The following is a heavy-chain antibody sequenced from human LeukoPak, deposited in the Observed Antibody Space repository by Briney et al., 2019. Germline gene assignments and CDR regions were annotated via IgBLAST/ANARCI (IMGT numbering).Heavy chain of an antibody. CDR3: ASHVDDPIPGMRYYYYMDV. CDR2: IIPIFGTA. J-gene: IGHJ6*03. Sequence: ASVKVSCTASGGTFSSYAISWVRQAPGQGLEWMGGIIPIFGTANYAQKFQGRVTITADESTSTAYMELSSLRSEDTAVYYCASHVDDPIPGMRYYYYMDVWGKGTTVTVSS. CDR1: GGTFSSYA. D-gene: IGHD3-10*01. V-gene: IGHV1-69*13.